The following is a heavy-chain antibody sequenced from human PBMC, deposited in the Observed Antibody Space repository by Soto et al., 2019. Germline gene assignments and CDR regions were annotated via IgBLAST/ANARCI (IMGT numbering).Heavy chain of an antibody. CDR3: ARRVCSDSIFYPGYDNWLDP. Sequence: SETLSLTCTVSSGSISTYYWNWIRQSPGKGLEWIAFIHTSGTTKYNPSLESRVSTSVDTSKNQFSLNLSSVTAADTAVYYCARRVCSDSIFYPGYDNWLDPWGRGILVTVSS. D-gene: IGHD3-3*02. CDR2: IHTSGTT. J-gene: IGHJ5*02. CDR1: SGSISTYY. V-gene: IGHV4-4*08.